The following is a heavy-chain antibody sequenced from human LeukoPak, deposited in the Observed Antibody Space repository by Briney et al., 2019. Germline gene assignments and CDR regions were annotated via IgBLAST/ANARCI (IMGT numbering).Heavy chain of an antibody. Sequence: PGGSLRLSCGASGFTFSTYTMNWVRQAPGKGLEWVSSISSSSSYIYYADSVKGRFTISRDNAKNSLYLQMNSLRAEDTAVYFCARDRDNSGYKGLDVWGQGTTVTVSS. CDR2: ISSSSSYI. J-gene: IGHJ6*02. V-gene: IGHV3-21*01. CDR3: ARDRDNSGYKGLDV. D-gene: IGHD3-22*01. CDR1: GFTFSTYT.